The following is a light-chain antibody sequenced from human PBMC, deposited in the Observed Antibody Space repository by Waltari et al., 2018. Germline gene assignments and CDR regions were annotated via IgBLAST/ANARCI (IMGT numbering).Light chain of an antibody. CDR2: GVN. CDR3: SSYAAYNTVI. J-gene: IGLJ2*01. Sequence: QSTLTQPASVSGSLGQSITISCIGTSGDVGTYNLFSWYQQHPGKAPKFMIYGVNKRPSVVSNRFSGTKSGNTASLTISGLQGEDEAIYFCSSYAAYNTVIFGGGTKVTV. V-gene: IGLV2-23*02. CDR1: SGDVGTYNL.